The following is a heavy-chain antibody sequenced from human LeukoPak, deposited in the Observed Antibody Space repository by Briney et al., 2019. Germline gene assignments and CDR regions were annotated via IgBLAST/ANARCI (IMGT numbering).Heavy chain of an antibody. J-gene: IGHJ4*02. CDR3: AKDFLRLGEQYYYDSSGYYYDY. V-gene: IGHV3-23*01. D-gene: IGHD3-22*01. Sequence: PGGSLRLSCAASGFTFSTYAMSWVRQAPGKGLEWVSAISGSGGSTYYADSVKGRFTISRDNSKNTLYLQMNSLRAEDTAVYYCAKDFLRLGEQYYYDSSGYYYDYWGQGTLVTVSS. CDR1: GFTFSTYA. CDR2: ISGSGGST.